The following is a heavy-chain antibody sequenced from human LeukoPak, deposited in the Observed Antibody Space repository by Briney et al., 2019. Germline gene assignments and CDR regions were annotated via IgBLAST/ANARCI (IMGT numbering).Heavy chain of an antibody. J-gene: IGHJ5*02. CDR3: ANTEGWFDP. CDR1: GYTFNSYA. Sequence: PGGSLRLSCAASGYTFNSYAMRWVRQSRGKGLGWVSAISGSGGSTYYADSVKGRFTISRDNSKNTLYLQMNSLRAEDTAVYYCANTEGWFDPWGQGTLVTVSS. V-gene: IGHV3-23*01. CDR2: ISGSGGST. D-gene: IGHD4-11*01.